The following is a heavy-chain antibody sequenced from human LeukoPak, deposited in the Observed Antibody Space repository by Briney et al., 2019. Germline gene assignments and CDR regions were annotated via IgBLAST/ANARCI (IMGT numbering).Heavy chain of an antibody. J-gene: IGHJ5*02. CDR3: ARVYSYGEIWFDP. CDR1: GGSISSFF. CDR2: IFYTGRT. D-gene: IGHD5-18*01. V-gene: IGHV4-59*01. Sequence: PSQTLSLTCTVSGGSISSFFWSWIRQPPGEGLEWIGHIFYTGRTTYSPSLKSRVTISIDTSKNQFSLKMSSVTAADTAVYYCARVYSYGEIWFDPWGHGTLVTVSS.